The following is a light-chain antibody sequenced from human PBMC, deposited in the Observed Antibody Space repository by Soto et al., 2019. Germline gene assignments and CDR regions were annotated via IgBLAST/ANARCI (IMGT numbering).Light chain of an antibody. J-gene: IGKJ1*01. CDR1: QSVNNNY. Sequence: EIVLTQSPGTLSLSPGGRATLSCRTSQSVNNNYLAWYQQKPGQAPRLLIYDASHRATGIPARFSGSGSGTDFTLTISNLEPDDFAVYYCQHRSNWPPTFGQGTKVDIK. CDR3: QHRSNWPPT. V-gene: IGKV3-11*01. CDR2: DAS.